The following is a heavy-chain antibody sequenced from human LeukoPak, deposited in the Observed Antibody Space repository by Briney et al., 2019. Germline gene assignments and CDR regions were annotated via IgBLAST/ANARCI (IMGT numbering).Heavy chain of an antibody. D-gene: IGHD5-18*01. CDR3: ARTRGTGIQLWSD. Sequence: SETLSLTCIVSGGSISSYYWSWIRQPPGKGLEWIGEINHSGSTNYNPSLKSRVTISVDTSKNQFSLKLSSVTAADTAVYYCARTRGTGIQLWSDWGQGTLVTVSS. CDR2: INHSGST. CDR1: GGSISSYY. V-gene: IGHV4-34*01. J-gene: IGHJ4*02.